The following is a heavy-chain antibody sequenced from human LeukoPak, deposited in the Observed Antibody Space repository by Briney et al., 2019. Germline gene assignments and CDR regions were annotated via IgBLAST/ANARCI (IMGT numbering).Heavy chain of an antibody. V-gene: IGHV3-48*04. J-gene: IGHJ5*02. D-gene: IGHD4-23*01. CDR3: AREAFYGGNWFDP. CDR2: ISSSSTI. CDR1: EFTFSSYS. Sequence: GGSLRLSCATSEFTFSSYSMNWVRQAPGKGLEWVSYISSSSTIYYADSVKGRFTISRDNAKNSLYLQMNSLRAEDTAVYYCAREAFYGGNWFDPWGQGTLVTVSS.